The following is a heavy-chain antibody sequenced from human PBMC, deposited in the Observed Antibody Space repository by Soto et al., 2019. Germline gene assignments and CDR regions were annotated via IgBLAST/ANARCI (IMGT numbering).Heavy chain of an antibody. D-gene: IGHD5-18*01. V-gene: IGHV1-69*12. CDR3: ASGIQLWLRRINNGYSG. J-gene: IGHJ4*02. Sequence: QVQLVQSGAEVKKPESSVKVSCKAPGGTFSTYAISWVRQAPGQGLEWMGGIIPMFGTANYAQRFKDRVTITADESTNTVYMELSILRSEDTAVYFCASGIQLWLRRINNGYSGWGEGTLVTVSS. CDR1: GGTFSTYA. CDR2: IIPMFGTA.